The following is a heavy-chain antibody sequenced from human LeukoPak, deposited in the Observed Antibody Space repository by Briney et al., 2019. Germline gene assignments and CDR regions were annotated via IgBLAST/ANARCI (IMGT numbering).Heavy chain of an antibody. V-gene: IGHV4-39*01. CDR1: GGSISSSSYY. CDR3: ARAERYCSGGGCFTWFDP. CDR2: IYYSGST. D-gene: IGHD2-15*01. Sequence: SETLSLTCTVSGGSISSSSYYWGWIRQPPGKGLEWIGSIYYSGSTYYNPSLKSRVTISVDTSKNQFSLKLSSVTAADTAVYFCARAERYCSGGGCFTWFDPWGQGTLVTVSS. J-gene: IGHJ5*02.